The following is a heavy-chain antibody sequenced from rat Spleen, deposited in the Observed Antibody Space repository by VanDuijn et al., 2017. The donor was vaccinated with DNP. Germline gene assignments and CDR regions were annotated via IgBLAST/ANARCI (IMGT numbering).Heavy chain of an antibody. CDR3: AKDMATEGIVSWYFDF. CDR2: ISYDGGST. Sequence: EVQLVESGGGLVQPGRSMKLSCAASGFTFSDYGMAWVLQAPTKGLEWVASISYDGGSTYYRDSVKGRFTISRDNAKSTLYLQMDSLRSEDTAAYYWAKDMATEGIVSWYFDFWGPGCMVTVSS. J-gene: IGHJ1*01. V-gene: IGHV5-20*01. CDR1: GFTFSDYG. D-gene: IGHD1-11*01.